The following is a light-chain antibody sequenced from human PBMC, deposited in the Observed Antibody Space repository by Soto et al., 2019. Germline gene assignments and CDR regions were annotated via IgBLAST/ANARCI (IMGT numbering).Light chain of an antibody. CDR3: QQYDTYWT. Sequence: DIQMLRTPTTLSASVGDRVIITCRASQSISNWLAWYQQKPGKAPNLLIYKASSLKSGVPSRFSGSGSGTEFTLTISSLQPDDFATYYCQQYDTYWTFGQRTKADIK. V-gene: IGKV1-5*03. CDR2: KAS. CDR1: QSISNW. J-gene: IGKJ1*01.